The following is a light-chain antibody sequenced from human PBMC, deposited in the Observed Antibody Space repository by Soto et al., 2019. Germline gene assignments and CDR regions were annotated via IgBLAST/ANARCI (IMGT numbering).Light chain of an antibody. V-gene: IGKV1-12*02. CDR3: QQYNIWRSIT. J-gene: IGKJ5*01. CDR1: QRIGSY. Sequence: DIQMTQSPSSLLASVGDSVTITCRASQRIGSYVNWYQQKPGKAPKLLIYAATNLEEGVPSRFSGSGSGTEFTLTISSLQPDDFAVYYCQQYNIWRSITFGPGTRLEIK. CDR2: AAT.